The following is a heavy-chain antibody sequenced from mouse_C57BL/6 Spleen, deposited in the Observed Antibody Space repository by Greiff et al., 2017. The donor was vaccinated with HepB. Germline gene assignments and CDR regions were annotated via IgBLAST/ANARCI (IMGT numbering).Heavy chain of an antibody. CDR1: GYSFTGYF. V-gene: IGHV1-20*01. Sequence: VQLQQSGPELVKPGDSVKISCKASGYSFTGYFMNWVMQSHGKSLEWIGRINPYNGDTFYNQKFKGKATLTVDKSSSTAHMELRSLTSEDSAVYYCARSAGSSPYYAMDYWGQGTSVTVSS. CDR2: INPYNGDT. D-gene: IGHD1-1*01. J-gene: IGHJ4*01. CDR3: ARSAGSSPYYAMDY.